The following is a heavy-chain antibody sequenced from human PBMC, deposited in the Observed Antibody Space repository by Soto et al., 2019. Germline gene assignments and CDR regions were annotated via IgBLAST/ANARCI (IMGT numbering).Heavy chain of an antibody. J-gene: IGHJ4*01. V-gene: IGHV4-59*01. CDR2: IYYSGST. CDR3: ARLGGWEGPFDY. Sequence: TVSGGSISSYYWNWIRQPPGKGLEWIVYIYYSGSTNYNPSLKSRVTISVDTSKNQFSLKLSSVTAADTAVYYCARLGGWEGPFDYRGKGTRVAV. D-gene: IGHD1-26*01. CDR1: GGSISSYY.